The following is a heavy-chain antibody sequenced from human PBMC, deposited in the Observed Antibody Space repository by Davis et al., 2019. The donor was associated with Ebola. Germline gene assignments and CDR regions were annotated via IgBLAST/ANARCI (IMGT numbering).Heavy chain of an antibody. J-gene: IGHJ6*04. CDR1: GFTFSSYW. CDR2: IKQDGSEK. D-gene: IGHD2-2*01. CDR3: TKDVQPGGAYV. Sequence: GESLKISCAASGFTFSSYWMHWVRQAPGKGLEWVANIKQDGSEKYYVDSVKGRFTISRDNAKNSLYLQMNSLRVEDTALYFCTKDVQPGGAYVWGKGTTVTVSS. V-gene: IGHV3-7*03.